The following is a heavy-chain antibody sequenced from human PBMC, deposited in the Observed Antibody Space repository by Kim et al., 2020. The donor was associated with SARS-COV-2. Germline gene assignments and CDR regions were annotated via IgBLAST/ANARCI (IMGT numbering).Heavy chain of an antibody. V-gene: IGHV3-30-3*01. CDR3: ARVRGAPITMIVVDPLDY. CDR1: GFTFSSYA. CDR2: ISYDGSNK. D-gene: IGHD3-22*01. Sequence: GGSLRLSCAASGFTFSSYAMHWVRQAPGKGLEWVAVISYDGSNKYYADSVKGRFTISRDNSKNTLYLQMNSLRAEDTAVYYCARVRGAPITMIVVDPLDYWGQGTLVTVSS. J-gene: IGHJ4*02.